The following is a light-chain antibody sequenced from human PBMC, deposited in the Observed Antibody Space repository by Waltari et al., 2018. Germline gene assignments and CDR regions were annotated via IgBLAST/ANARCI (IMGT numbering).Light chain of an antibody. Sequence: ETIMTQSLATLSVSRGDTVTLSCRGTKSVSTNLAWYQQKPGQAPTLLLYHAPTSANGSPARFSGSGSGTAFTLTVTRLQSEDIGTYYCQQYNEWQPLTFGGGTKVEIK. J-gene: IGKJ4*01. CDR3: QQYNEWQPLT. CDR2: HAP. CDR1: KSVSTN. V-gene: IGKV3-15*01.